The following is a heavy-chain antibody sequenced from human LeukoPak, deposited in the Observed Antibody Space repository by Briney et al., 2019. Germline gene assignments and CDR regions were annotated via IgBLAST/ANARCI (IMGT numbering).Heavy chain of an antibody. J-gene: IGHJ4*02. CDR2: INPNSGGT. CDR1: GYTFTGYY. D-gene: IGHD2-8*01. Sequence: GASVKVSCKASGYTFTGYYMHWVRQAPGQGLEWMGWINPNSGGTNYAQKFQGRVTMTRDTSISTAYMELSRLRSDDTAVYYCARTWCMLYTGCGHFDYWGQGTLVTVSS. CDR3: ARTWCMLYTGCGHFDY. V-gene: IGHV1-2*02.